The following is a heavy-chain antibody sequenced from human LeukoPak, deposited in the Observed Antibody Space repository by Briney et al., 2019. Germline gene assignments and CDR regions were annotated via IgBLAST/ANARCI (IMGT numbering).Heavy chain of an antibody. V-gene: IGHV3-30*04. CDR1: GFTFSSYA. J-gene: IGHJ4*02. D-gene: IGHD6-13*01. CDR2: ISYDGSNK. Sequence: GRSLRLSCAASGFTFSSYAMHWVRQAPGKGLEWEAVISYDGSNKYYADSVKGRFTISRDNSKNTLYLQMNSLRAEDTAVYYCARDSAAGTWIDYWGQGTLVTVSS. CDR3: ARDSAAGTWIDY.